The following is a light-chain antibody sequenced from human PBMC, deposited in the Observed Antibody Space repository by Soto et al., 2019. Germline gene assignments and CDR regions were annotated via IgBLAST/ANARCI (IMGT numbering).Light chain of an antibody. Sequence: EVLMTQSPATLSVSPGERVTLSCWASETVATNLAWYQQKPGQAPRLLISGASTRAAGISDRFRGSGSGTEFTLTISSLXSEDSAIYYCQQYFEWPPMTFGQGTKVDIK. V-gene: IGKV3-15*01. CDR2: GAS. CDR1: ETVATN. CDR3: QQYFEWPPMT. J-gene: IGKJ1*01.